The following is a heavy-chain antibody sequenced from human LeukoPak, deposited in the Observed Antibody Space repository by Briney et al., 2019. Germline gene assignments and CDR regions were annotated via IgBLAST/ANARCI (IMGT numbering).Heavy chain of an antibody. V-gene: IGHV3-74*01. CDR3: AELGITMIGGV. D-gene: IGHD3-10*02. CDR1: GFTFSSYW. J-gene: IGHJ6*04. CDR2: INSDGSST. Sequence: GGSLRLSCAASGFTFSSYWMHWVRQAPGKGLVWVSRINSDGSSTSYADSVKGRFTISRDNAKSSLYLQMNSLRAEDTAVYYCAELGITMIGGVWGKGTTVTISS.